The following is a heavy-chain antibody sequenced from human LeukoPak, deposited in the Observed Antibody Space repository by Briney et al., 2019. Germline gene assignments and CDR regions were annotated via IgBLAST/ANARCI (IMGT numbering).Heavy chain of an antibody. J-gene: IGHJ5*02. CDR3: ARDHGCSSTSCFLWMNNWFDP. CDR2: ISAYNGNT. D-gene: IGHD2-2*01. CDR1: GHTFTSYG. V-gene: IGHV1-18*01. Sequence: GASVKVSCKASGHTFTSYGISWVRQAPGQGLEWMGWISAYNGNTNYAQKLQGRVTMTTDTSTSTAYMELRSLRSDDTAVYYCARDHGCSSTSCFLWMNNWFDPWGQGTLVTVSS.